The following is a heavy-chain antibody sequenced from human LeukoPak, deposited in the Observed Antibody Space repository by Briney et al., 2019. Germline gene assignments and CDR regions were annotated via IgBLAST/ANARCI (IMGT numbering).Heavy chain of an antibody. J-gene: IGHJ5*02. CDR2: ISYDGSNK. D-gene: IGHD5-24*01. V-gene: IGHV3-30*18. Sequence: PGGSLRLSCAASGFTFSSYGMHWVRQAPGKGLEWVAVISYDGSNKYYADSVKGRFTISRDNSKNTLYLQMNSLRAEDTAVYYCAKEMATILYNWFDPWGQGTLVTVSS. CDR1: GFTFSSYG. CDR3: AKEMATILYNWFDP.